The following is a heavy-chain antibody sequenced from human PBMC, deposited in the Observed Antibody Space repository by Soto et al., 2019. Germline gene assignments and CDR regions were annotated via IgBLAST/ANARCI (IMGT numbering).Heavy chain of an antibody. CDR1: GFTFSSYG. CDR3: AKDLQIRSNLLHYYYYGMDV. V-gene: IGHV3-30*18. Sequence: PGGSLRLSCAASGFTFSSYGMHWVRQAPGKGLEWVAVISYDGSNKYYADSVKGRFTISRDNSKNTLYLQMNSLRAEDTAVYYCAKDLQIRSNLLHYYYYGMDVWGQGTTVTVSS. CDR2: ISYDGSNK. D-gene: IGHD4-4*01. J-gene: IGHJ6*02.